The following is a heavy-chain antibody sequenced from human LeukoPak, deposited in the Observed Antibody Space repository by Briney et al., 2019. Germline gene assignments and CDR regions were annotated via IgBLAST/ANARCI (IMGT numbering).Heavy chain of an antibody. CDR2: ISNSDDST. J-gene: IGHJ3*02. CDR1: GFPFSSYA. V-gene: IGHV3-23*01. CDR3: AREQPSPLYNWKGEAFDI. Sequence: PGGSLRLSCAASGFPFSSYAMSWVRQAPGKGLEWVSTISNSDDSTYYADSVKGRFTISRDNSKNTLYLQMNSLRAEDTAVYYCAREQPSPLYNWKGEAFDIWGQGTMVTVSS. D-gene: IGHD1-20*01.